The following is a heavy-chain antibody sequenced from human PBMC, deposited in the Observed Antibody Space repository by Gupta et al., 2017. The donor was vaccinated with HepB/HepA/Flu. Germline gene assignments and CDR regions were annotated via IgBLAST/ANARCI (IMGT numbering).Heavy chain of an antibody. CDR2: ITYDGSNK. V-gene: IGHV3-30*18. CDR1: GFTFSSYG. J-gene: IGHJ4*02. D-gene: IGHD1-26*01. Sequence: QVQLVESGGGVVQPGRSLRLSCAASGFTFSSYGMHWVRQDPGKGREWVAVITYDGSNKYYADSVKGRFTISRDNSKNTLYLQMNSLRAEDTAVYYCAKDGLGATWGQGNLVTVSS. CDR3: AKDGLGAT.